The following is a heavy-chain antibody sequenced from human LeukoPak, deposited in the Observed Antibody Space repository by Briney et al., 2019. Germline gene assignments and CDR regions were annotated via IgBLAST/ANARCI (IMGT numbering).Heavy chain of an antibody. Sequence: GGSLRLSCAASGLTFSNYAMSWVRQAPGKGLEWVSGISWNSGSIGYADSVKGRFTISRDNAKNSLYLQMNSLRAEDMALYYCAKANYYDSSGYFDYWGQGTLVTVSS. V-gene: IGHV3-9*03. CDR2: ISWNSGSI. CDR1: GLTFSNYA. CDR3: AKANYYDSSGYFDY. J-gene: IGHJ4*02. D-gene: IGHD3-22*01.